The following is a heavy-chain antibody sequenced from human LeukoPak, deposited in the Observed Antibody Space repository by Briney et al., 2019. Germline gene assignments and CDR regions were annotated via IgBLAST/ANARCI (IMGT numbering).Heavy chain of an antibody. J-gene: IGHJ5*02. V-gene: IGHV4-59*11. CDR2: MYYSGNS. CDR3: ARLIAVTGTDDWFDP. CDR1: GASIRSHY. D-gene: IGHD6-13*01. Sequence: ETLSLTCTVSGASIRSHYWSWIRQPPGKGLEWIGYMYYSGNSNYNPALKSRVTISVDTSKNQFSLKLNSVTAADTAVYYCARLIAVTGTDDWFDPWGQGTLVTVSS.